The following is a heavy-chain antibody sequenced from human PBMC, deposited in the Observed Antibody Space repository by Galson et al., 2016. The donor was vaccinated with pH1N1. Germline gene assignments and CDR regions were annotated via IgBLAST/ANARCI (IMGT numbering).Heavy chain of an antibody. Sequence: SVKVSCKASGYTFTSNAMNWVRQAPGQGLEWMGWINPNTGNPTYAQGFTGRFVVSLDTSARMAYLQISSLKAEDTAGYYCARSYCSSTSGYGGSYYYYGMDVWGQGTTVTVSS. J-gene: IGHJ6*02. CDR2: INPNTGNP. D-gene: IGHD2-2*01. CDR3: ARSYCSSTSGYGGSYYYYGMDV. CDR1: GYTFTSNA. V-gene: IGHV7-4-1*04.